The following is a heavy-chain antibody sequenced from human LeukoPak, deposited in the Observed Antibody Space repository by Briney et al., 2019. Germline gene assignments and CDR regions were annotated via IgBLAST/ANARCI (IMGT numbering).Heavy chain of an antibody. CDR1: GFTFSSYG. Sequence: GRSLRLSCGASGFTFSSYGMHWVRQAPGKGLEWVAVISYDGSNKDYVDSVKGRFTVSRDNSKNTLYLQMNSLRAEDTAVYYCAKDLYYYDSTGFPPYGMDVWGQGTTVAVSS. CDR3: AKDLYYYDSTGFPPYGMDV. D-gene: IGHD3-22*01. V-gene: IGHV3-30*18. J-gene: IGHJ6*02. CDR2: ISYDGSNK.